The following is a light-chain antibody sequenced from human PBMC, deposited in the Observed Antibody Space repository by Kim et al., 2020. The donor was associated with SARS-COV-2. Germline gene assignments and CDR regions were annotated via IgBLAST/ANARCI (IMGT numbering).Light chain of an antibody. CDR3: ESYDSSSWV. Sequence: NFMLTQPHSVSESPGKTVTISCTRSSGSIASSYVQWFQQRPSSAPSAVIHENNQRPAGVPDRFSGSIDSSANSASLTISGLQTEDEADYYCESYDSSSWVFGGGTKLTVL. CDR2: ENN. CDR1: SGSIASSY. V-gene: IGLV6-57*03. J-gene: IGLJ3*02.